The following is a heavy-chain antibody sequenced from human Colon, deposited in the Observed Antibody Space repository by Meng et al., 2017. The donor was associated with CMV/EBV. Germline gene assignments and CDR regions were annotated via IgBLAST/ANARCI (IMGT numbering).Heavy chain of an antibody. J-gene: IGHJ4*02. Sequence: QVQLVQSGAEVKTPGASVKVSCKASGISFPGHYIHWVRQAPGQGLEWMGRINPNSGDTIFAQNFQGRLTMTRDSPISTAYMELTSLTSDDTAVYYCARPEHYYHTSGYPGDYFDYWGQGTLVTVSS. D-gene: IGHD3-22*01. CDR1: GISFPGHY. V-gene: IGHV1-2*06. CDR2: INPNSGDT. CDR3: ARPEHYYHTSGYPGDYFDY.